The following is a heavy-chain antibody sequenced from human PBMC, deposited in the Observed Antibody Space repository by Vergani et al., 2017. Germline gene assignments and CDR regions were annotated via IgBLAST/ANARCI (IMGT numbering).Heavy chain of an antibody. Sequence: QITLKESGPTLVKPTQTLTLTCTFSGFSLNTRGVSVAWIRQPPGKALDWLALIYWNDDQHYSPSLNNRVTITKDTSKTQVVLTMTNMDYVDTGTYYCVYRKTECGTTGCSYPFYSYYYMDVWGKGTTVTVSS. V-gene: IGHV2-5*04. CDR1: GFSLNTRGVS. CDR2: IYWNDDQ. D-gene: IGHD1-7*01. J-gene: IGHJ6*03. CDR3: VYRKTECGTTGCSYPFYSYYYMDV.